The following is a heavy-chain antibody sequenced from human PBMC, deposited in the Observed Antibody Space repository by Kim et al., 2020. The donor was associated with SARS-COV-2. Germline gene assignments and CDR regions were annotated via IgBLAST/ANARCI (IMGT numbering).Heavy chain of an antibody. CDR3: ASSTGGYSSSWSPYGMDV. CDR1: GYTFTSYY. Sequence: ASVKVSCKASGYTFTSYYMHWVRQAPGQGLEWMGIINPSGGSTSYAQKFQGRVTMTRDTSTSTVYMELSSLRSEDTAVYYCASSTGGYSSSWSPYGMDVWGQGTTVTVSS. CDR2: INPSGGST. J-gene: IGHJ6*02. D-gene: IGHD6-13*01. V-gene: IGHV1-46*01.